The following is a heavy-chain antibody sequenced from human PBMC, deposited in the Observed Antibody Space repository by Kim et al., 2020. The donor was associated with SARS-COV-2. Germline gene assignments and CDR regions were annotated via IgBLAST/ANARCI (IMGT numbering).Heavy chain of an antibody. Sequence: GGSLRLSCAASGFTFSDHYMDWVRQAPGKGLEWGGRSRNKANSYTTEYAATVKGRFTITRDDSKNLLYLQMNSLKTEDTAMYYCTKDIDLQYGVNGWGQGTTVTVSS. V-gene: IGHV3-72*01. CDR2: SRNKANSYTT. J-gene: IGHJ6*02. CDR3: TKDIDLQYGVNG. D-gene: IGHD2-15*01. CDR1: GFTFSDHY.